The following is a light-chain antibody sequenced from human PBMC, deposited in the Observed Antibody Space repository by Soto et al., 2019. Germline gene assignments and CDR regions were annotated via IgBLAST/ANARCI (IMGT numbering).Light chain of an antibody. V-gene: IGLV2-14*01. Sequence: QSALTQPASVSGSPGQSITISCTGTSGDVGFYNYVSWYQQHPGKAPKLMIFEVINRPSGVSNRFSGSKSGNTASLTISGLQAEDEADYYCTSYTGNNINTVVFGGGTKVTVL. CDR1: SGDVGFYNY. J-gene: IGLJ2*01. CDR3: TSYTGNNINTVV. CDR2: EVI.